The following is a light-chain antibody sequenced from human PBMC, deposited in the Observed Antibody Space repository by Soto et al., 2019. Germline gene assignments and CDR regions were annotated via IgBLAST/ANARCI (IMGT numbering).Light chain of an antibody. CDR1: QSVTTY. V-gene: IGKV3-11*01. Sequence: EVLLTQSPATLSLSPGETATLFCRASQSVTTYLAWYQQKPGQPPRLLIYDASNRATGIPARFSGSGSGTAFTLTLSSLEPEDFAVYYCQQRSNWPPAITFGQGTRLEIK. CDR3: QQRSNWPPAIT. J-gene: IGKJ5*01. CDR2: DAS.